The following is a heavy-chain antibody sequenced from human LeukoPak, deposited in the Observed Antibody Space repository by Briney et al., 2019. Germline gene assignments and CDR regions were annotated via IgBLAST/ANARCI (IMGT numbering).Heavy chain of an antibody. V-gene: IGHV4-30-4*01. CDR3: ARGQVIATWFDP. Sequence: SQTLSLTCTVSGGSISSGDYYWSWIRQPPGKGLEWIGYIYYSGSTYYNPSLKSRVTISVDTSKSQFSLKLSSVSAADTAVYYCARGQVIATWFDPWGQGTLVTVSS. CDR1: GGSISSGDYY. CDR2: IYYSGST. J-gene: IGHJ5*02. D-gene: IGHD3-22*01.